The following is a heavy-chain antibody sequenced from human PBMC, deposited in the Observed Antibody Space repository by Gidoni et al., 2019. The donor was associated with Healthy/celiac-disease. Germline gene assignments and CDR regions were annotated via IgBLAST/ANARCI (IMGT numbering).Heavy chain of an antibody. V-gene: IGHV2-5*02. CDR3: AQERGYSNYCWFDP. CDR2: IYWDDDK. D-gene: IGHD4-4*01. J-gene: IGHJ5*02. CDR1: GFSHSTSGVG. Sequence: QITLKESCPTLVKPTQTLTLTCTFSGFSHSTSGVGVGWLRQPPGKALEWLALIYWDDDKRYSPSLKSRLTITKDTSKNQVFLTMTNMDPVDTATYYCAQERGYSNYCWFDPWGQGTLVTVSS.